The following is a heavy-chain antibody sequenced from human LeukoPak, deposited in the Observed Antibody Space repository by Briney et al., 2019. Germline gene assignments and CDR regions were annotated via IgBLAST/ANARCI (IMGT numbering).Heavy chain of an antibody. D-gene: IGHD3-9*01. Sequence: GGSLRLSCAASGFTFDDYGMSWVRQAPGKGLEWVSGINWNGGSTGYADSVKGRFTISRDNAKNSLYLQMNSLRAEDTALYYCARGGGHYDILTGYPMDVWGKGTTVTVSS. J-gene: IGHJ6*03. CDR3: ARGGGHYDILTGYPMDV. CDR1: GFTFDDYG. V-gene: IGHV3-20*04. CDR2: INWNGGST.